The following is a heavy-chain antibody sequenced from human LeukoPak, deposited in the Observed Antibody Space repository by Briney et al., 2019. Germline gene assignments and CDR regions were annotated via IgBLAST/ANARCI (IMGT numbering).Heavy chain of an antibody. D-gene: IGHD3-3*01. J-gene: IGHJ4*02. CDR3: AKQVEEEYLLYSFKRDFDY. Sequence: GGSLRFSCAASGFTFSSYGMHWVRQAPGKGLEWVAFIRYDGSNKYYADSVKGRFTISRDNSKNTLYLQMNSLRAEDTAVYYCAKQVEEEYLLYSFKRDFDYWGQGTLVTVSS. CDR1: GFTFSSYG. CDR2: IRYDGSNK. V-gene: IGHV3-30*02.